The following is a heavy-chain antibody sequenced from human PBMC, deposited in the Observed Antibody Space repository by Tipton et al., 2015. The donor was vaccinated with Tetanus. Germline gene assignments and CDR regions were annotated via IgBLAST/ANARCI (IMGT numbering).Heavy chain of an antibody. Sequence: TLSLTCSVSGGSISGSSYYWSWIRQPPGKALEWIGSIYYSGTTHYNPSLKSRVTISIDRSKNQLSLKLTSVTAADTAAYYCARATSTGPAYNWFDPWGQGTLVTVSS. CDR1: GGSISGSSYY. J-gene: IGHJ5*02. CDR2: IYYSGTT. V-gene: IGHV4-39*07. CDR3: ARATSTGPAYNWFDP. D-gene: IGHD2-8*02.